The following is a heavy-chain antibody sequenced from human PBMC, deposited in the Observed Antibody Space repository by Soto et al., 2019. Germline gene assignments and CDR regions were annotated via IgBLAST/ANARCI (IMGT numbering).Heavy chain of an antibody. V-gene: IGHV3-74*01. Sequence: EVQLVESGGGLVQPGGSLRLSCAASGFTLSSYWMHWARQAPGKGLVWVSRISSDGSNTNYADSVKGRFTISKDNAKNQLHLQMNRLRVADTAVYYCTRVPYCSSSSCYSYFDNWGQRTLVTVSS. CDR1: GFTLSSYW. J-gene: IGHJ4*02. D-gene: IGHD2-2*02. CDR3: TRVPYCSSSSCYSYFDN. CDR2: ISSDGSNT.